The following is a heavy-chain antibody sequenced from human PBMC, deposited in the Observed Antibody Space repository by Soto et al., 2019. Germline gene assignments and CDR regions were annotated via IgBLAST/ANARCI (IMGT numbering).Heavy chain of an antibody. Sequence: SETLSLTCTVSGGSISSDDWSWIRQPPGKGLEWIGYSYYSGSSNYNPSLKSRGTIAVDTAKNQFSLKLSSVTAADTAAYYCARVRGDYVGGDYFDYWGQGTLVTVSS. CDR1: GGSISSDD. CDR2: SYYSGSS. J-gene: IGHJ4*02. D-gene: IGHD4-17*01. CDR3: ARVRGDYVGGDYFDY. V-gene: IGHV4-59*01.